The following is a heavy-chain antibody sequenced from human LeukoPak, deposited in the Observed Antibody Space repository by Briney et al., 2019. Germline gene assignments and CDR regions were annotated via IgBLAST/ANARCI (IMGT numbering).Heavy chain of an antibody. CDR3: ARESPDIVVVVTAALRRGWFDP. D-gene: IGHD2-15*01. Sequence: ASVRVSCKASRYTFTGYYIHWVRQAPAQGPEWMRWINPDNGGTNYAQKFQGRVTMTRDTSINTAYMEVSRLKSDDTAVYYCARESPDIVVVVTAALRRGWFDPWGQGTLVTVSS. CDR1: RYTFTGYY. J-gene: IGHJ5*02. V-gene: IGHV1-2*02. CDR2: INPDNGGT.